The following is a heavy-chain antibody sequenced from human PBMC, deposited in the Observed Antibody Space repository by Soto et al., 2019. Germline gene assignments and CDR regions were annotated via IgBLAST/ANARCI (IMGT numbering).Heavy chain of an antibody. CDR1: GFTFSDHH. D-gene: IGHD3-10*01. V-gene: IGHV3-72*01. CDR3: AAVRGVVGY. Sequence: EVQLVESGGGLVQPGGSLRLSCAASGFTFSDHHMDWVRQAPGKGLEWVGRIRDKPDSYTTIYAASVKGRFTISRDDSKNSMYLEMDSLKTGDPAVYYCAAVRGVVGYWGQGTLFTGSS. CDR2: IRDKPDSYTT. J-gene: IGHJ4*02.